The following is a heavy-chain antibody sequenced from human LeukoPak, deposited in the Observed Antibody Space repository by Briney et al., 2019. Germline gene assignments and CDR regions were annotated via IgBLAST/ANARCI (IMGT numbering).Heavy chain of an antibody. D-gene: IGHD3-22*01. J-gene: IGHJ4*02. CDR2: ISRTRGNI. CDR3: AKDRDYYDSSGYYLY. V-gene: IGHV3-23*01. CDR1: GFTINNYG. Sequence: GGSLRVSCAASGFTINNYGMTWVRQAPGKGLEWLSYISRTRGNIYYADSVKGRFTISRDNSKNTLYLQMNSLRAEDTAVYYCAKDRDYYDSSGYYLYWGQGTLVTVSS.